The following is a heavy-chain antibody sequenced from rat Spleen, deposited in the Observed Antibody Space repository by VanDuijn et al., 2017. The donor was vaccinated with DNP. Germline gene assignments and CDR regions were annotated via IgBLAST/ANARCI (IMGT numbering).Heavy chain of an antibody. V-gene: IGHV5-31*01. CDR2: ITSRGGST. D-gene: IGHD1-11*01. CDR1: GFTFNNYW. J-gene: IGHJ2*01. Sequence: EVQVVESGGGLVQPGRSMKLSCVASGFTFNNYWMTWIRQVPGKGLEWVASITSRGGSTYYPDAVKGRFTISRDNAKNTLYLQMNSLRSEDTATYYCARQGNGNYYFDYWGQGVMVTVSS. CDR3: ARQGNGNYYFDY.